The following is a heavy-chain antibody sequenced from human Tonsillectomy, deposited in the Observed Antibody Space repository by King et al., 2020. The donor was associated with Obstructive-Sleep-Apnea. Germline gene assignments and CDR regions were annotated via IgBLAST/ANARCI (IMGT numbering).Heavy chain of an antibody. J-gene: IGHJ4*02. V-gene: IGHV5-51*01. CDR1: GYSFTSYW. Sequence: VQLVESGAEVKKPGESLKISCKGSGYSFTSYWIGWVRQMPGKGLEWMGIIYPGDSDTRYSPSFQGQVTISADKSISTAYLQWSSLKDSDTAMYYCARRGRGGSYRRVDFDYWGQGTLVTVSS. CDR2: IYPGDSDT. CDR3: ARRGRGGSYRRVDFDY. D-gene: IGHD1-26*01.